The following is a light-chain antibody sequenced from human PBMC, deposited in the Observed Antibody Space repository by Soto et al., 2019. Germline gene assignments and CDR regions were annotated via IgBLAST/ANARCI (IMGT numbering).Light chain of an antibody. J-gene: IGKJ4*01. CDR3: QQYDNWRLS. CDR2: GAS. CDR1: ESVGSN. Sequence: EVVMTQSPATLSVSPGERATLSCRASESVGSNLAWYQQKPGQAPRLLMYGASTRASGIPARFSGSESGTEFTLTISSLQSEDFAVYYCQQYDNWRLSFGGGTKVDI. V-gene: IGKV3-15*01.